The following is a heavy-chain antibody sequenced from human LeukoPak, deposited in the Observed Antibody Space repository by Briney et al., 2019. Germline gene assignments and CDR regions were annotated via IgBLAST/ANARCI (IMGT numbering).Heavy chain of an antibody. V-gene: IGHV1-18*01. CDR3: ARRSYYYDSSGSGGDSYAFDI. Sequence: ASVKVSCKASGYTFISHGISWVRLAPGQGPEWMGWISVYNGNTNYAQKLQGRVTMTTDTSTSTAYMELRSLRSDDTAVYYCARRSYYYDSSGSGGDSYAFDIWGQGTMVTVSS. J-gene: IGHJ3*02. D-gene: IGHD3-22*01. CDR1: GYTFISHG. CDR2: ISVYNGNT.